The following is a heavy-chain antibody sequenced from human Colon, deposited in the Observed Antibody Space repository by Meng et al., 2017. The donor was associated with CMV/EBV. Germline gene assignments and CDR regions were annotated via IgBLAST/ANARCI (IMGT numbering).Heavy chain of an antibody. D-gene: IGHD3-10*01. CDR2: INEDGRTT. J-gene: IGHJ4*02. CDR3: VRDFGGPYDY. V-gene: IGHV3-74*01. CDR1: GFSLRSHW. Sequence: LSCEASGFSLRSHWMHWVSQAPGKGLVWVSRINEDGRTTNYAGPVRGRFTISRDSAKNTLYLQMDSLRAEDTAVYYCVRDFGGPYDYWGQGSLVTVSS.